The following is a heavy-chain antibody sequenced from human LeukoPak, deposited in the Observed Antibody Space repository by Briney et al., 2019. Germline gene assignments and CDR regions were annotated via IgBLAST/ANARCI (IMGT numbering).Heavy chain of an antibody. D-gene: IGHD3-16*01. J-gene: IGHJ4*02. CDR3: ARYYLGVYFDH. Sequence: ASVKVSCKASGYTFTSYGISWVRQAPGQGLEWMGWINPNSGGTNYAQKFQGRVTMTRDTSISTVYMELSRLRSDDTAVYYCARYYLGVYFDHWGQGTLVTVSS. CDR2: INPNSGGT. CDR1: GYTFTSYG. V-gene: IGHV1-2*02.